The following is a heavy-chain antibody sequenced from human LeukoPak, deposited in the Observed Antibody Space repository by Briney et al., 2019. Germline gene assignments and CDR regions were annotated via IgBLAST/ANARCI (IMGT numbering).Heavy chain of an antibody. J-gene: IGHJ6*02. Sequence: SETLSLTCTVSGGSISSYYWSWIRQPPGKGLEWIGYIYYSGSTNYNPSLKSRVTISVDTSKNQFSLKLSSVTAADTAVYYCASGDGSSSWYSNYYYYGMDVWGQGTTVTVSS. CDR2: IYYSGST. D-gene: IGHD6-13*01. CDR3: ASGDGSSSWYSNYYYYGMDV. V-gene: IGHV4-59*08. CDR1: GGSISSYY.